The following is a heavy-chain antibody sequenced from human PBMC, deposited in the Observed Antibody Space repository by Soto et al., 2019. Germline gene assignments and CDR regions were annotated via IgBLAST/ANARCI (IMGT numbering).Heavy chain of an antibody. V-gene: IGHV1-2*02. CDR3: AVYYDSSGHYSSLDASDI. CDR2: INPNSGGT. J-gene: IGHJ3*02. CDR1: GYTFTGYY. D-gene: IGHD3-22*01. Sequence: ASVKVSCKASGYTFTGYYMHWVRQAPGQGLEWMGWINPNSGGTNYAQKFQGRVTMTRDTSISTAYMELSRLRSDDTAVYYCAVYYDSSGHYSSLDASDIRGKGTMVTVSS.